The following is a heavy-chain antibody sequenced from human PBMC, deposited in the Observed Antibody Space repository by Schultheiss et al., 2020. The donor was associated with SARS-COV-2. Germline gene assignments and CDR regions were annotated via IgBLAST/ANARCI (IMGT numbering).Heavy chain of an antibody. CDR2: ITNTGGNT. J-gene: IGHJ3*01. CDR3: AREQR. Sequence: GESLKISCAASGFTFSSYAMHWVRQAPGKGLEYVSAITNTGGNTYYADSVKGRVTISRDNSKNTVDLQMSSLRAEDTAVYYCAREQRWGQGTMVTVSS. CDR1: GFTFSSYA. V-gene: IGHV3-64D*06.